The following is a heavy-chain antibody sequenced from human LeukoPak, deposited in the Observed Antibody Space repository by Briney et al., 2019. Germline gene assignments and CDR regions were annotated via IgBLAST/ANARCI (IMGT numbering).Heavy chain of an antibody. V-gene: IGHV1-24*01. CDR1: GYTLTELS. CDR3: ATTPWGGYSCGTEPLFDY. CDR2: FDPEDGET. D-gene: IGHD5-18*01. J-gene: IGHJ4*02. Sequence: ASVKVSCKVSGYTLTELSMHWVRQAPGKGLEWMGGFDPEDGETIYAQKFQGRVAMTEDTSTDTAYMELSSLRSEDTAVYYCATTPWGGYSCGTEPLFDYWGQGTLVTVSS.